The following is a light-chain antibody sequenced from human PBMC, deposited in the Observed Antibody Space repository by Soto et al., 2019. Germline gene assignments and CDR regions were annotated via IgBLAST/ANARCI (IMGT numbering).Light chain of an antibody. Sequence: DIQMTQSPSSLSASVGDRVTITCRASQGISHNLAWYQQKPGRVPRLLIFGASTLRSGVTSRFSGSGSGTDFTLAISSLQPEDVATYYCQKYNIAPWTFGQGTKVEI. CDR1: QGISHN. CDR3: QKYNIAPWT. J-gene: IGKJ1*01. V-gene: IGKV1-27*01. CDR2: GAS.